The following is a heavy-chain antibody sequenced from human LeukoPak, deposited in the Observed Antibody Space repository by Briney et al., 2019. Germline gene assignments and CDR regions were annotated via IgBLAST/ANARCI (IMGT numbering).Heavy chain of an antibody. Sequence: PSETLSLTCTVSGYSISSGYYWGWIRQPPGKGLEWIGRIYHSGSTYYNPSLKSRVTISVDTSKNQFSLKLSSVTAADTAVYYCARVSSSWYVGDYYYYMDVWGKGTTVTVSS. V-gene: IGHV4-38-2*02. CDR2: IYHSGST. CDR1: GYSISSGYY. J-gene: IGHJ6*03. D-gene: IGHD6-13*01. CDR3: ARVSSSWYVGDYYYYMDV.